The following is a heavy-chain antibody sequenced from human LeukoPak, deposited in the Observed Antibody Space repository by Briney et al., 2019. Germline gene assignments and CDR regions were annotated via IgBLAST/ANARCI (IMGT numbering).Heavy chain of an antibody. D-gene: IGHD3-3*01. CDR2: INHSGST. J-gene: IGHJ4*02. CDR3: ARGFTIFGLLYFDY. Sequence: NPSETLSLTCAVYGGSFSGYCWSWIRQPPGKGLEWIGEINHSGSTNYNPSLKSRVTISVDTSKNQFSLKLSSVTAADTAVYYCARGFTIFGLLYFDYWGQGTLVTVSS. CDR1: GGSFSGYC. V-gene: IGHV4-34*01.